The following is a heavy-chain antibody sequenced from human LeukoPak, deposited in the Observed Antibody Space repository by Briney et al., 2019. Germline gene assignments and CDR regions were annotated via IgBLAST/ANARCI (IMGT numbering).Heavy chain of an antibody. CDR3: ARLHSSSLGRVFDY. CDR2: IYYSGST. Sequence: SETLSLTCTVSGGSISSYYWSWIRQPPGKGLEWIGYIYYSGSTNYSPSLKSRVTISVDTSKNQFSLKLSSVTAADTAVYYCARLHSSSLGRVFDYWGQGTLVTVSS. D-gene: IGHD6-13*01. CDR1: GGSISSYY. J-gene: IGHJ4*02. V-gene: IGHV4-59*01.